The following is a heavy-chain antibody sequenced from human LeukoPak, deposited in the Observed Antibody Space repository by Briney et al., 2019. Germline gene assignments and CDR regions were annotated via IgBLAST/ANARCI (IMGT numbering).Heavy chain of an antibody. J-gene: IGHJ6*03. CDR2: FYYSGST. D-gene: IGHD6-13*01. CDR3: ARQEGIAAARGYMDV. V-gene: IGHV4-59*08. Sequence: SETLSLTCTVSGASISSHYWSWIRQPPGKGLEWIGYFYYSGSTNYNPSLKSRVTISVDTSKNQFSLKLSSVTAADTAVYYCARQEGIAAARGYMDVWGKGTTVTVSS. CDR1: GASISSHY.